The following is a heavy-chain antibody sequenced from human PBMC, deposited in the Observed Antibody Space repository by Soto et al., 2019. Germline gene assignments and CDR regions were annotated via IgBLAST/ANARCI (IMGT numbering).Heavy chain of an antibody. D-gene: IGHD3-10*01. CDR1: GFNFSSYA. J-gene: IGHJ3*02. CDR3: AKGMVRGVIPGDAFDI. V-gene: IGHV3-23*01. Sequence: EVQLLESGGGLVQPGGSLRLSCAASGFNFSSYAMSWVRQAPGKGLEWVSAISGSGGSTYYADSVKGRFTISRDNSKNTLYLQMNSLRAEDTAVYYCAKGMVRGVIPGDAFDIRGQGTMVTVSS. CDR2: ISGSGGST.